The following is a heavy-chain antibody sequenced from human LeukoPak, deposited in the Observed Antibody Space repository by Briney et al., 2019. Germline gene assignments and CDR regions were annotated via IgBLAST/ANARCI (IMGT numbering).Heavy chain of an antibody. CDR2: ISYDGSNK. CDR1: GFTFSSYA. J-gene: IGHJ4*02. D-gene: IGHD1-7*01. V-gene: IGHV3-30*01. Sequence: PGGSLRLSCAASGFTFSSYAMHWVRQAPGKGLEWVAVISYDGSNKYYADSVKGRFTISRDNSKNTLYLQMNSLRAEDTAVYYCARAPRITGITPIDYWGQGTLVTVSS. CDR3: ARAPRITGITPIDY.